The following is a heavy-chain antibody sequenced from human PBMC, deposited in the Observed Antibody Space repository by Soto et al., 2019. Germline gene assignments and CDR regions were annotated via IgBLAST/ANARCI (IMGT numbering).Heavy chain of an antibody. CDR2: IYYSGST. CDR1: GGSISSSGYY. V-gene: IGHV4-39*01. Sequence: SETLSLTCTVSGGSISSSGYYWGWIRQPPGKGLEWIGSIYYSGSTYYNPSLKSRVTISVDTSKNQFSLKLSSVTAADTAVYYCARLMVRGTNWFDPWGQGTLVT. CDR3: ARLMVRGTNWFDP. J-gene: IGHJ5*02. D-gene: IGHD3-10*01.